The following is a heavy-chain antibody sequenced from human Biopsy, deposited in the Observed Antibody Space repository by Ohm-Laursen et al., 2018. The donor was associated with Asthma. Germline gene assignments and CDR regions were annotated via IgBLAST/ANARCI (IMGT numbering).Heavy chain of an antibody. Sequence: ASVKVSCKSLGGTFNTYVIGWVRQAPGQGLEWMGGINSVFGTTTYPQKFQDRVTITADDATSTVYMGLSSLRSEDTAVYYCARKAGSCISRTCYSLDFWGQGTLVTVSS. CDR1: GGTFNTYV. J-gene: IGHJ4*02. D-gene: IGHD2-2*01. CDR2: INSVFGTT. V-gene: IGHV1-69*13. CDR3: ARKAGSCISRTCYSLDF.